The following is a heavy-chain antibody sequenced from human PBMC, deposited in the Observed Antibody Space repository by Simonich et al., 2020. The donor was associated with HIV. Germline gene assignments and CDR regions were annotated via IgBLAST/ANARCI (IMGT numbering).Heavy chain of an antibody. CDR2: INHSGST. Sequence: QVQLQQWGAGLLKPSETLSLTCAVYGGSFSGYYWSWIRQPPGKGLEWIGEINHSGSTNSNPSPKSRVNISVDTSKNQFSLKLSAVTAADTAVYYCARGVDLYDSSPRGFDYWAQGTLVTVSS. J-gene: IGHJ4*02. D-gene: IGHD3-22*01. CDR3: ARGVDLYDSSPRGFDY. V-gene: IGHV4-34*01. CDR1: GGSFSGYY.